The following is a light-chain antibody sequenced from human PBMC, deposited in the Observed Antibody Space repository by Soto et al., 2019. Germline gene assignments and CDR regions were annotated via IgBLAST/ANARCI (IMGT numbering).Light chain of an antibody. Sequence: QSALTQPPSASGSPGQSVTISCTGTSSDVGGHDFVAWHQQHPGKAPRLMIYDVTKRPSGVPDRFSGSKSGYTASLTVSGLQPEDEADYYCSSFVGGNIYVFGTGTKVTVL. CDR1: SSDVGGHDF. J-gene: IGLJ1*01. CDR3: SSFVGGNIYV. CDR2: DVT. V-gene: IGLV2-8*01.